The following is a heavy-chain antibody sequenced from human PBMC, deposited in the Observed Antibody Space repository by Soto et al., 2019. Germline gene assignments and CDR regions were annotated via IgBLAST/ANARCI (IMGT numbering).Heavy chain of an antibody. Sequence: ASVKVSCKASGYTFTGYYMHWVRQAPGQGLEWMGWINPNSGGTNYAQKFQGRVTMTRDASISTAYMELSRLRSDDTAVYYCARGRWAARPPNDYWGQGTLVTVSS. V-gene: IGHV1-2*02. D-gene: IGHD6-6*01. J-gene: IGHJ4*02. CDR2: INPNSGGT. CDR3: ARGRWAARPPNDY. CDR1: GYTFTGYY.